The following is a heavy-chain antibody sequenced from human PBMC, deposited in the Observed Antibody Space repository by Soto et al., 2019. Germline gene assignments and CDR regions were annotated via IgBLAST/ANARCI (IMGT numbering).Heavy chain of an antibody. J-gene: IGHJ4*02. CDR1: GYTFTSYG. Sequence: ASVEVSCKASGYTFTSYGSSWVRQDTEQGLEWMGWISAYNGNTNYAQKLQGRVTMTTDTSTSTAYMELRSLRSDDTAVYYCARDTYYYGSGSYLAFDFDYWGQGTLVTVSS. CDR2: ISAYNGNT. CDR3: ARDTYYYGSGSYLAFDFDY. D-gene: IGHD3-10*01. V-gene: IGHV1-18*01.